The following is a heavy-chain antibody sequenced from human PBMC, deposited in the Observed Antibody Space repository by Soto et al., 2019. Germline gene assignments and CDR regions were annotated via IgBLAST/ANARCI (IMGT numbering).Heavy chain of an antibody. CDR1: GGTFSSHT. V-gene: IGHV1-69*08. J-gene: IGHJ2*01. CDR2: IIPALGTA. D-gene: IGHD4-17*01. CDR3: ARPDFGDYWYVVL. Sequence: QDQLVQSGAEVKKPGSSVKVSCKASGGTFSSHTFSWVRQAPGQGLEWMGRIIPALGTATYAQKFQGRVTITAHESATTAYMELNSLRTKDAAVYCCARPDFGDYWYVVLRGHGTLVTVSS.